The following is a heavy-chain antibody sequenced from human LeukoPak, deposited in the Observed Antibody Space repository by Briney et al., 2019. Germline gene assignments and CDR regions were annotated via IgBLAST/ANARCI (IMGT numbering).Heavy chain of an antibody. J-gene: IGHJ4*02. CDR1: GFTFSSYS. CDR2: ISSSSSYI. D-gene: IGHD5-12*01. V-gene: IGHV3-21*01. Sequence: GGSLRLSCAASGFTFSSYSMNWVRQAQGKGLEWVSSISSSSSYIYYADSVKGRFTISRDNAKNSLYLQMNSLRAEDTAVYYCARGGYSGYEKPTWGQGTLVTVSS. CDR3: ARGGYSGYEKPT.